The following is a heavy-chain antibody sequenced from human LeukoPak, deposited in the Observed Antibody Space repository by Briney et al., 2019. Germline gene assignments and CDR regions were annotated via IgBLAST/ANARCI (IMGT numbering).Heavy chain of an antibody. CDR3: AGGSGWTTTY. D-gene: IGHD3-22*01. V-gene: IGHV3-7*04. CDR1: GFTFNGYW. Sequence: GGSLRLSCAASGFTFNGYWMTWVRQVPGKGLEWVCNIKQDGSEKFYVDSVRGRFTISRDNTKNSLYLQMDSVRVEDTAVYYCAGGSGWTTTYWGQGTLVTVSS. J-gene: IGHJ4*02. CDR2: IKQDGSEK.